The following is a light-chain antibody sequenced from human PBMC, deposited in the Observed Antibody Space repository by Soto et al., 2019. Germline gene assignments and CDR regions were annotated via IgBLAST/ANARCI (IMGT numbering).Light chain of an antibody. V-gene: IGKV3-20*01. CDR2: GAS. Sequence: EIVMTQSPGTLSLSPGERATLSCRASQSVSSSSLAWYQQKPGQAPRLLIYGASSRATGIPARFSGSGSGTDFTLTISSLQPEDFAVYYCQQYGCSLWTFGQGTKVEIK. CDR3: QQYGCSLWT. J-gene: IGKJ1*01. CDR1: QSVSSSS.